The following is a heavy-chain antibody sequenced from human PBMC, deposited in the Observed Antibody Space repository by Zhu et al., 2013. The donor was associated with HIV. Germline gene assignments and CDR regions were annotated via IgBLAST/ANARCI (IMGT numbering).Heavy chain of an antibody. J-gene: IGHJ4*02. Sequence: EVHLQQSGAEVKRPGTTVRISCKVSGYTFIDQYIHWVQQAPGKGLQWMGLLDPEDGETLYRDIFQGRVAITADTSTDTTFLELSGLRFEDTAVYFCATGSFITTRYFDYWGQGTLVTVSS. V-gene: IGHV1-69-2*01. CDR3: ATGSFITTRYFDY. D-gene: IGHD3-10*01. CDR1: GYTFIDQY. CDR2: LDPEDGET.